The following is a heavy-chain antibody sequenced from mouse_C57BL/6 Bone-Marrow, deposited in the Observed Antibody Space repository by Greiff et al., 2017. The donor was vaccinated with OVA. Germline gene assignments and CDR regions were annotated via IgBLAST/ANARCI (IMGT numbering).Heavy chain of an antibody. CDR3: ARRTTVVDYFDY. Sequence: QVQLQQSGAELVRPGTSVKLSCKASGYTFTSYWMHWVKQRPGQGLEWIGVIDPSDSYTNYNQKFKGKATLTVDTSSSTAYMQLSSLTSEDSAVYYCARRTTVVDYFDYWGQGTTLTVSS. J-gene: IGHJ2*01. CDR1: GYTFTSYW. CDR2: IDPSDSYT. V-gene: IGHV1-59*01. D-gene: IGHD1-1*01.